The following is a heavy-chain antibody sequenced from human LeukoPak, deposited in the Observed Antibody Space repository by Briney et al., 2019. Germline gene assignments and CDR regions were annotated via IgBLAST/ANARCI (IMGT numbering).Heavy chain of an antibody. CDR3: AKDKGEYYGDYVGWFDP. V-gene: IGHV3-23*01. CDR1: GFTFSSYT. CDR2: ISGSGGST. J-gene: IGHJ5*02. Sequence: GGSLRLSCAASGFTFSSYTMSSFRQAPGKGLEWVSAISGSGGSTYYADSVKGRFTISRDNSKNTLYLQMNSLRAEDTAVYYCAKDKGEYYGDYVGWFDPWGQGTLVTVSS. D-gene: IGHD4-17*01.